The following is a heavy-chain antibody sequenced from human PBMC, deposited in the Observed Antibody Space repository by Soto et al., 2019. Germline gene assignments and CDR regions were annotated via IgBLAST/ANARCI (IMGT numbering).Heavy chain of an antibody. D-gene: IGHD7-27*01. CDR3: AKDLGNLYYFDY. J-gene: IGHJ4*02. Sequence: PGGSLRLSCAASGFTFSSYGMHWVRQAPGKGLEWVAVISYDGSNKYYADSVKGRFTISRDNSKNTLYLQMNSLRAEDTAVYYCAKDLGNLYYFDYWAREPWSPSPQ. CDR2: ISYDGSNK. CDR1: GFTFSSYG. V-gene: IGHV3-30*18.